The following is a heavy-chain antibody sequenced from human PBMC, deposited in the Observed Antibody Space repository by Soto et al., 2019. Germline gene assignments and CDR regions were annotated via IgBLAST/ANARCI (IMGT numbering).Heavy chain of an antibody. D-gene: IGHD3-16*01. CDR3: ARVQTVPTFAGLYGMDV. J-gene: IGHJ6*02. Sequence: QVQLVQSGAEVKKPGASVKVSCKASGYTFTGYYMHWVRQAPGQGLELMGWINPNSGGTNYAQKFQCWVTITRDTSISTAYMELSRLRSDDTAVYYCARVQTVPTFAGLYGMDVWGQGTTVTVSS. CDR2: INPNSGGT. CDR1: GYTFTGYY. V-gene: IGHV1-2*04.